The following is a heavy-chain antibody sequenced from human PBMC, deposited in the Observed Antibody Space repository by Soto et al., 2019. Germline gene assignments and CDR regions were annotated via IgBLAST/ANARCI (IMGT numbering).Heavy chain of an antibody. CDR1: GGTFSSYA. J-gene: IGHJ2*01. V-gene: IGHV1-69*13. CDR2: IIPIFGTA. D-gene: IGHD3-22*01. Sequence: SVKVSCKASGGTFSSYAISWVRQAPGQGLEWMGGIIPIFGTANYAQKFQGRVTITADESTSTAYMELSSLRSEDTAVYSCARAALVVSGSPYWYFDLWGRGTLVTVSS. CDR3: ARAALVVSGSPYWYFDL.